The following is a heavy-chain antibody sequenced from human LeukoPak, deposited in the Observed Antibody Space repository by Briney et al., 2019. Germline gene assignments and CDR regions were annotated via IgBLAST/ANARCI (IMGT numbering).Heavy chain of an antibody. V-gene: IGHV1-8*01. Sequence: ASVKVSCKASGYTFTSYDINWVRQATGQGLEWMGWMNPNSGNTGYAQKFQGRVTMTRNTSISTAYMELSSLRSEDTAVYYCARSRGLLITEPFPGIPLPDFDYWGQGTLVTVSS. J-gene: IGHJ4*02. CDR2: MNPNSGNT. D-gene: IGHD3-16*01. CDR3: ARSRGLLITEPFPGIPLPDFDY. CDR1: GYTFTSYD.